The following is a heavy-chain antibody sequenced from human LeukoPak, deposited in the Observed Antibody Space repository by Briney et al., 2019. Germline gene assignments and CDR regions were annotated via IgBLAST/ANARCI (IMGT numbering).Heavy chain of an antibody. CDR3: ANTFFRAAAEDDAFDI. J-gene: IGHJ3*02. D-gene: IGHD6-13*01. CDR1: GFTFDDYA. Sequence: GGSLRLSCAASGFTFDDYAMHWVRQAPGKGLEWVAFIRYDGSNKYYADSVKGRFTISRDNSKNTLYLQMNSLRVEDTAVYYCANTFFRAAAEDDAFDIWGQGTMVTVSS. V-gene: IGHV3-30*02. CDR2: IRYDGSNK.